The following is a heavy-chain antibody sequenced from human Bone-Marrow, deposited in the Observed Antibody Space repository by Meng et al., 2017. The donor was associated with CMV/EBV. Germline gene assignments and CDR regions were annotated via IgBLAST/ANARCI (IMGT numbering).Heavy chain of an antibody. CDR2: ISSSGTYI. J-gene: IGHJ6*02. D-gene: IGHD2-21*01. CDR1: GFTFSSYS. V-gene: IGHV3-21*01. Sequence: GSSLKISCAAAGFTFSSYSMNCVSQAAGEGLEWVSSISSSGTYIYYADSVKGRFTISRDNAQDSLYLQMNSLRAADTAVYYCARDVSPRSSAYFAIYYFYALDVWGQGTTVSVSS. CDR3: ARDVSPRSSAYFAIYYFYALDV.